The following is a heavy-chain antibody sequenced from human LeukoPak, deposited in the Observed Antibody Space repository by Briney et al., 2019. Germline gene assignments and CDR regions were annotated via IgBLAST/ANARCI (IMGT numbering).Heavy chain of an antibody. D-gene: IGHD1-26*01. CDR2: INSDGSST. CDR1: GFTFSSYW. Sequence: GGSLRLSCAASGFTFSSYWMHWVRQAPGKGLVWVSRINSDGSSTSYADSVKGRFTISRDNAKNTLYLQMNTLRAEDTAVYYCLSYRPSNWFDPWGQGTLVTVSS. J-gene: IGHJ5*02. V-gene: IGHV3-74*01. CDR3: LSYRPSNWFDP.